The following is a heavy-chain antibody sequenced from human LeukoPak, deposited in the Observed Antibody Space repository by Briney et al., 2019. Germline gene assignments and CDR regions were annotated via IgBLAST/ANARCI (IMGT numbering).Heavy chain of an antibody. Sequence: GGSLSLSCAASGFPFIIYWMTWVRKAQGKGLEWVANIKPDGSEKYYVDSAKGRFTISRDNAKNSLYLQMNSLRAEDTAVYYCVRGSSGTVVRGVSWAWFDPWGQGTLVSVSS. D-gene: IGHD3-10*01. J-gene: IGHJ5*02. CDR2: IKPDGSEK. V-gene: IGHV3-7*05. CDR1: GFPFIIYW. CDR3: VRGSSGTVVRGVSWAWFDP.